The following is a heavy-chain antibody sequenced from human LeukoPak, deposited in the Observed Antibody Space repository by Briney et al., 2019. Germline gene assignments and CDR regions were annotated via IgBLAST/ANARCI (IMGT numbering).Heavy chain of an antibody. V-gene: IGHV1-18*01. Sequence: GASVKVSCKASGYTFTSYGISWVRQARGQGLEWMGGISAYNGNTNYAQKLQGRVTMTTDTSTSTAYMELRSLRSDDTAVYYCARVHLSGSPKGFDYWGQGTLVTISS. CDR3: ARVHLSGSPKGFDY. J-gene: IGHJ4*02. CDR1: GYTFTSYG. CDR2: ISAYNGNT. D-gene: IGHD1-26*01.